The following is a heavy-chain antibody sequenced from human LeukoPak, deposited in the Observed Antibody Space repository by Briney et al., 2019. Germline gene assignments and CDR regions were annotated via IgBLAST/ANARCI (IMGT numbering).Heavy chain of an antibody. CDR3: ARVRIAARPLATDY. V-gene: IGHV3-7*04. D-gene: IGHD6-6*01. Sequence: GGSLRLSCAASGFTFSAHWVSWVRQAPGKGLEWVANIKEDGSEKYYVDSVKGRFTISRDIAKNSLYLQMNSLRAEDTAVYYCARVRIAARPLATDYWGQGTLVTVSS. J-gene: IGHJ4*02. CDR2: IKEDGSEK. CDR1: GFTFSAHW.